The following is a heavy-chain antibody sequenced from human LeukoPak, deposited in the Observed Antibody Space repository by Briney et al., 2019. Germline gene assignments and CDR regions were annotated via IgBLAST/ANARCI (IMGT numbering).Heavy chain of an antibody. CDR2: IIAICGTA. J-gene: IGHJ4*02. D-gene: IGHD1-26*01. Sequence: VASVKVSCKASGDTFSSYAISWVRQAPGQGLEWMGGIIAICGTANYAQKFQGRVTITADESTSTAYMELSSLRSEDTAVYYCARTKTSHIVGAIGPIYYFDYWGQGTLVTVSS. V-gene: IGHV1-69*13. CDR1: GDTFSSYA. CDR3: ARTKTSHIVGAIGPIYYFDY.